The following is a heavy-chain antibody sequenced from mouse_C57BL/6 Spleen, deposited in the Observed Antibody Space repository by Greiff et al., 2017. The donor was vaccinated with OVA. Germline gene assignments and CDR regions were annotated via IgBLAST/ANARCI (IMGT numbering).Heavy chain of an antibody. CDR3: ARTFISYWYFDV. Sequence: LVESEGGLVQPGSSMKLSCTASGFTFSDYYMAWVRQVPEKGLEWVANINYDGSSTYYLDSLKSRFIISRDNAKNILYLQMSSLKSEDTATYYCARTFISYWYFDVWGTGTTVTVSS. J-gene: IGHJ1*03. CDR1: GFTFSDYY. CDR2: INYDGSST. D-gene: IGHD1-1*01. V-gene: IGHV5-16*01.